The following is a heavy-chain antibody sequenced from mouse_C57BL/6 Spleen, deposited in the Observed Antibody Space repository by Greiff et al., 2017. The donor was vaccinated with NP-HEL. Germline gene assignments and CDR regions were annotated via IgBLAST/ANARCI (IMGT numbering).Heavy chain of an antibody. Sequence: VQLQQPGAELVRPGSSVKLSCKASGYTFTSYWMDWVKQRPGQGLEWIGNIYPSDSETHYNQKFKDKATLTVDKSSSTAYMQLSSLTSEDSAVYYCARGRYYGRGYFDVWGTGTTVTVSS. CDR2: IYPSDSET. V-gene: IGHV1-61*01. CDR1: GYTFTSYW. D-gene: IGHD1-1*02. CDR3: ARGRYYGRGYFDV. J-gene: IGHJ1*03.